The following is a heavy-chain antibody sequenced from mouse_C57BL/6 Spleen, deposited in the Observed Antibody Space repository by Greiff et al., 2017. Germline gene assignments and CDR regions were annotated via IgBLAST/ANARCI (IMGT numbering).Heavy chain of an antibody. CDR1: GYTFTSYW. CDR3: ARHYGNYLYAMDY. J-gene: IGHJ4*01. CDR2: IDPSDSYT. V-gene: IGHV1-59*01. D-gene: IGHD2-1*01. Sequence: QVQLQQPGAELVRPGTSVKLSCKASGYTFTSYWMHWVKQRPGQGLEWIGVIDPSDSYTNYNQKFKGKATLTVDTSSSTAYKQHSSLTSEDSAVYYCARHYGNYLYAMDYWGQGTSVTVSS.